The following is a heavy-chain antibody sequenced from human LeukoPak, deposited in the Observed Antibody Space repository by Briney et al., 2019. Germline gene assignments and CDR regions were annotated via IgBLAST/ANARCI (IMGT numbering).Heavy chain of an antibody. Sequence: SETLSLTCTASGGSISSYYWSWIRQPPGKGLEWIGYIYYSGSTNYNPSLKSRVTISVDTSKNQFSLKLSSVTAADTAVYYCARDHTYYDILTGYSFGAFDIWGQGTMVTVSS. CDR3: ARDHTYYDILTGYSFGAFDI. J-gene: IGHJ3*02. V-gene: IGHV4-59*01. CDR2: IYYSGST. D-gene: IGHD3-9*01. CDR1: GGSISSYY.